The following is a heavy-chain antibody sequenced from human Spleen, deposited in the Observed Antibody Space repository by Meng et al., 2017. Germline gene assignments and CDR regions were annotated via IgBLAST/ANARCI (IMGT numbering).Heavy chain of an antibody. Sequence: GESLKISCAASGFTVSSNYMSWVRQAPGKGLEWVSAISGSGGSTYYADSVKGRFTISRDNSKNTLYLQMNSLRAEDTAVYYCAKEVSLDSSSWLPYDYWGQGTLVTVSS. CDR3: AKEVSLDSSSWLPYDY. CDR1: GFTVSSNY. J-gene: IGHJ4*02. V-gene: IGHV3-23*01. D-gene: IGHD6-13*01. CDR2: ISGSGGST.